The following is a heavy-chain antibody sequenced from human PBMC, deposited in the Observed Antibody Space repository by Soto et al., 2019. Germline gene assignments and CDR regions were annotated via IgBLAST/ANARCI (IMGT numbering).Heavy chain of an antibody. CDR3: ACSTGYYNFDY. J-gene: IGHJ4*02. CDR1: GYSIRTPYY. D-gene: IGHD3-22*01. Sequence: QLLESGPGLVKPSETLSLTCTVAGYSIRTPYYWAWIRQPPGKGLEWIGSIYYTGSTYYNPSLKSRLTISVDTSKNQFSLKLSSVTAADTAVYYCACSTGYYNFDYWSQGTLVTVS. CDR2: IYYTGST. V-gene: IGHV4-38-2*02.